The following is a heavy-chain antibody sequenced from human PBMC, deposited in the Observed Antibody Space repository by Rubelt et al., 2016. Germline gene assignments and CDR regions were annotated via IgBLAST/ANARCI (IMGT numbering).Heavy chain of an antibody. Sequence: QVQLQQWGAGLLKPSETLSLTCAVYGGSFSGYYWSWIRQPPGKGLEWIGEINHSGSTYYNPSLKSRVTISVDTSKNQFSLKGGSLSAADTAGDYCASSRAYNYASGSYAFDIWGQGTMVTVSS. CDR3: ASSRAYNYASGSYAFDI. V-gene: IGHV4-34*01. J-gene: IGHJ3*02. CDR2: INHSGST. CDR1: GGSFSGYY. D-gene: IGHD3-10*01.